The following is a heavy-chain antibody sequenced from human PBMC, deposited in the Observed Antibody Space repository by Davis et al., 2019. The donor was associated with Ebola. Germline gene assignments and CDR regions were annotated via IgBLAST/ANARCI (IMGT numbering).Heavy chain of an antibody. Sequence: GESLKISCAASGFTFSSYGMHWVRQAPGKGLEWVAGISYDASDKYHADSVKGRFTISRDNSKNTLYLQMNSLRAEDTAVYYCAKTTYVDFWSGYQNDAFDIWGQGTMVTVSS. CDR1: GFTFSSYG. J-gene: IGHJ3*02. D-gene: IGHD3-3*01. CDR2: ISYDASDK. V-gene: IGHV3-30*18. CDR3: AKTTYVDFWSGYQNDAFDI.